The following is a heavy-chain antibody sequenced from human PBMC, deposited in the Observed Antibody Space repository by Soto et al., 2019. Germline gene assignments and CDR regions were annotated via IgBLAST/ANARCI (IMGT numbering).Heavy chain of an antibody. CDR1: GDTFSSYA. CDR3: ARGVVPGANEEYYCSY. D-gene: IGHD2-2*01. V-gene: IGHV1-69*01. J-gene: IGHJ4*02. CDR2: IIPIFGTA. Sequence: QVQLVQSGAEVKKPGSSVKVSCKASGDTFSSYAISWVRQAPGQGLEWMEGIIPIFGTANYAQKFQGRVTITADESTRTACMDLNSQRSEETAVYYCARGVVPGANEEYYCSYWGQVTMVTVSP.